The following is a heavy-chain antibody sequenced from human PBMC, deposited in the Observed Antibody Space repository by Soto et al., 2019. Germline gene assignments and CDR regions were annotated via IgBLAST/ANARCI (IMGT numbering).Heavy chain of an antibody. V-gene: IGHV3-7*05. CDR2: IKQDGSET. Sequence: PGGSLRLSCAASGFMFSNYWMSWVRQAPGKGLEWVANIKQDGSETSYVDSVKGRFTISRDNAKNSLYLQINSLRAEDTAVYYCARGGWYFTPCGQGTLVTVSS. J-gene: IGHJ5*02. CDR3: ARGGWYFTP. D-gene: IGHD6-19*01. CDR1: GFMFSNYW.